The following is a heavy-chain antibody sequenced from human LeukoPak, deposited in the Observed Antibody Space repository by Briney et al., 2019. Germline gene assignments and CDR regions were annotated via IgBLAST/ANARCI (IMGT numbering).Heavy chain of an antibody. V-gene: IGHV3-23*01. CDR1: GFTLSSYG. Sequence: PGGSLRLSCVGSGFTLSSYGMSWVRQAPGKGLEWVSGISGSGGSTYYADPVKGRFTISRDNSKNTLHLQMNSLRAEDTAVYYCAKDFDGHYFDSSGYYQYQPDYWGQGTLVTVSS. J-gene: IGHJ4*02. CDR2: ISGSGGST. D-gene: IGHD3-22*01. CDR3: AKDFDGHYFDSSGYYQYQPDY.